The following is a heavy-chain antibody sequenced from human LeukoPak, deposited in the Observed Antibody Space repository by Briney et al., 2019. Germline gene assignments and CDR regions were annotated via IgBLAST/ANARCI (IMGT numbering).Heavy chain of an antibody. Sequence: SETLSLTCTVSGGSISSYYWSWIQQPPGKGLEWIGYIYYSGSTNYNPSLKSRVTISVDTSKNQFSLKLSSVTAADTAVYYCARHRVAGIDYWGQGTLVTVSS. V-gene: IGHV4-59*08. J-gene: IGHJ4*02. CDR1: GGSISSYY. D-gene: IGHD6-19*01. CDR2: IYYSGST. CDR3: ARHRVAGIDY.